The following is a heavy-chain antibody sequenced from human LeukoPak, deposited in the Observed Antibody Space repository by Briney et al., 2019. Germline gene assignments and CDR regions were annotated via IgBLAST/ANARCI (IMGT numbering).Heavy chain of an antibody. V-gene: IGHV3-74*01. Sequence: PGGSLRLSCAASGFTFSSYWMHWVRQAPGKGLVWVSRINSDGSSTSYADSVKGRFTISRDNAKNSLYLQMNSLRAEDTAVYYCAKTSSSWNYFDYWGQGTLVTVSS. D-gene: IGHD6-13*01. J-gene: IGHJ4*02. CDR2: INSDGSST. CDR1: GFTFSSYW. CDR3: AKTSSSWNYFDY.